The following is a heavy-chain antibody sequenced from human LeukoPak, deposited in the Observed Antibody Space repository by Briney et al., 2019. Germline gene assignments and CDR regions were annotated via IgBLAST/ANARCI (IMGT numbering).Heavy chain of an antibody. V-gene: IGHV4-34*01. J-gene: IGHJ4*02. D-gene: IGHD6-13*01. CDR1: GGSFSGYY. CDR2: INHSGST. Sequence: PSETLSLTCAVYGGSFSGYYWSWIRQPPGKGLEWIGEINHSGSTYYNPSLKSRVTISVDTSKNQFSLKLSSVTAADTAVYYCAREPGIAAADHFDYWGQGTLVTVSS. CDR3: AREPGIAAADHFDY.